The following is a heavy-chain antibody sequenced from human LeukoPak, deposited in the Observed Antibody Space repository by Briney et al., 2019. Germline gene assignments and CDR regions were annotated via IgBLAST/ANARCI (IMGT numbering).Heavy chain of an antibody. CDR3: AGSIAVAGTGQGGFDY. J-gene: IGHJ4*02. CDR2: INPSGGST. V-gene: IGHV1-46*01. Sequence: GASVKVSCKASGYTFTSYYMHWVRQAPGQGLEWMGIINPSGGSTSYAQKFQGRVTMTRDMSTSTVYMELSSLRSEDTAVYYCAGSIAVAGTGQGGFDYWGQGTLVTVSS. CDR1: GYTFTSYY. D-gene: IGHD6-19*01.